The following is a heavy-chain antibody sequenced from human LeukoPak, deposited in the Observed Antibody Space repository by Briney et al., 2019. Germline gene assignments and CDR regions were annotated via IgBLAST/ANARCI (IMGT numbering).Heavy chain of an antibody. V-gene: IGHV1-2*02. CDR3: ARVCSSTSWKKYYFDY. J-gene: IGHJ4*02. Sequence: GASVKVSCKASGYTFTGYYMHWVRQAPGQGLEWMGWINPNSGGTNYAQKFQGRVTMTRDTSISTAYMELSRLRSDDTAVYYCARVCSSTSWKKYYFDYWGQGTLVTVSS. D-gene: IGHD2-2*01. CDR1: GYTFTGYY. CDR2: INPNSGGT.